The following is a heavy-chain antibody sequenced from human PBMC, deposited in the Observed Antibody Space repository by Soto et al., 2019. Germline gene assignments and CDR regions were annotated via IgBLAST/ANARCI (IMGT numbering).Heavy chain of an antibody. CDR3: AYSTGWYRHDV. J-gene: IGHJ3*01. V-gene: IGHV4-4*02. Sequence: QVQLQESGPGLVKPSGTLSLTCAVSGDSISNSRWWTWVRQPPGKGLEWIGDIFHSGDTNYNPSLKSRVFISVDTAQNPFSLKVSSVTAADTAVYYCAYSTGWYRHDVWGQGTLVTVSS. D-gene: IGHD6-19*01. CDR2: IFHSGDT. CDR1: GDSISNSRW.